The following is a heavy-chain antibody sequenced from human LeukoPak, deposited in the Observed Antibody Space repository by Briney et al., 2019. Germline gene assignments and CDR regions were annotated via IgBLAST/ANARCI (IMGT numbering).Heavy chain of an antibody. V-gene: IGHV4-59*01. CDR2: IYYSGST. CDR3: ARVYSSGWYADWYFDL. D-gene: IGHD6-19*01. J-gene: IGHJ2*01. CDR1: GGSISSYY. Sequence: SETLSLTCTVSGGSISSYYWSWIRQPPGKGLEWIGYIYYSGSTNYNPSLKSRVTISVDTSKNQFSLKLSSVIAADTAVYYCARVYSSGWYADWYFDLWGRGTLVTVSS.